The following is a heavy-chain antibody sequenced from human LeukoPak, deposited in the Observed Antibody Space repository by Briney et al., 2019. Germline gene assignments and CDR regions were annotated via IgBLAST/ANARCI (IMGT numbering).Heavy chain of an antibody. D-gene: IGHD6-19*01. CDR1: GGTFSSYA. CDR2: IIPIFGTA. V-gene: IGHV1-69*05. J-gene: IGHJ4*02. Sequence: GASVKVSCKASGGTFSSYAISWVRQAPGQGLEWMGRIIPIFGTANYAQKFQGRVTITTDESTSTAYMELSSLRSEDTAVYYCARDYSSGHRGVDYWGQGTLVTVSS. CDR3: ARDYSSGHRGVDY.